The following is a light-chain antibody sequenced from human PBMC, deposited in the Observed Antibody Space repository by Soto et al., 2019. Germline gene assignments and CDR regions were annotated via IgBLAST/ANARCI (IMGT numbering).Light chain of an antibody. Sequence: EIVWTQSPGTLSLSPGERATLSCRASQSVSSSYLAWYQHKPGQAPRLLIYDAFNRATGIPDRFSGSGSGTDFTLTISRLEPEDFAVYYCQHYGSSLYTFGQGTKLE. CDR1: QSVSSSY. CDR3: QHYGSSLYT. CDR2: DAF. J-gene: IGKJ2*01. V-gene: IGKV3-20*01.